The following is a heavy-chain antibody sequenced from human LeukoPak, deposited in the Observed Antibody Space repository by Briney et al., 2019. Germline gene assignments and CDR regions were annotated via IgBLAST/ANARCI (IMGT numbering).Heavy chain of an antibody. D-gene: IGHD1-26*01. CDR3: ARTIVGATYYFDY. J-gene: IGHJ4*02. CDR1: GGSISSGGYY. Sequence: SQTLSLTCTASGGSISSGGYYWSWIRQHPGKGLEWIGYIYYSGSTYYNPSLKSRVTTSVDTSKNQFSLKLSSVTAADTAVYYCARTIVGATYYFDYWGQGTLVTVSS. V-gene: IGHV4-31*03. CDR2: IYYSGST.